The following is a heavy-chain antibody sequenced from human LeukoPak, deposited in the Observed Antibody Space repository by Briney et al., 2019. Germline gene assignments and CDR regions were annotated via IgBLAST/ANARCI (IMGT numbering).Heavy chain of an antibody. CDR1: GGSISSSSYY. D-gene: IGHD4-11*01. CDR2: IYYSGSP. V-gene: IGHV4-39*01. Sequence: SETLSLTCTVSGGSISSSSYYWGWIRQPPGKTLEWIGSIYYSGSPYYNPSLKSRVTISVDTSKNQVSLKLSSVTAADTAVYYCARRKMTTVTTAYYYYYMDVWGKGTTVTVTS. J-gene: IGHJ6*03. CDR3: ARRKMTTVTTAYYYYYMDV.